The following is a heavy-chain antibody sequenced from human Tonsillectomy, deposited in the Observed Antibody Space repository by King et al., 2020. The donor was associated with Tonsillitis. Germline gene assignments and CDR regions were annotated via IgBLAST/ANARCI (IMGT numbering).Heavy chain of an antibody. CDR3: AIEERVWKTTFFDS. J-gene: IGHJ4*02. D-gene: IGHD1-1*01. V-gene: IGHV3-30*03. CDR1: GFTFSSYV. Sequence: VQLVESGGGVVQPGRSLRLSCAASGFTFSSYVMHWVRQAPGKGLEWVAGISYDGSNGYYADSAKGRFTISRDNSKNTLYLQMNSLRAEDTAVYFCAIEERVWKTTFFDSWGQGTLVTVSS. CDR2: ISYDGSNG.